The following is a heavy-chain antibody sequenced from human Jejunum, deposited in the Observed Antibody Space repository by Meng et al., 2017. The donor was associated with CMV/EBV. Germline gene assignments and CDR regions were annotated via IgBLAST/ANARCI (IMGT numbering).Heavy chain of an antibody. CDR3: ARALPNYSKIFAY. J-gene: IGHJ4*02. Sequence: CSFSGGSIRTYYWRWIRKPPGKGLEWIAYTDYSGITSYNPSLRSRVTISVDTSKNQFSLRLSSVTAADTAVYYCARALPNYSKIFAYWGQGTLVTVSS. V-gene: IGHV4-59*01. CDR1: GGSIRTYY. CDR2: TDYSGIT. D-gene: IGHD3-10*01.